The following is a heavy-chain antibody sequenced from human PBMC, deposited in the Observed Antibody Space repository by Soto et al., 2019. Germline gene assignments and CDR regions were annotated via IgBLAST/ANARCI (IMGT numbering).Heavy chain of an antibody. CDR3: ARYDCSSTSCYNPDAFDI. CDR1: GFTFSSYG. J-gene: IGHJ3*02. Sequence: PGGSLRLSCAASGFTFSSYGMHWVRQAPGKGLEWVAFIWYDGSNKYYADSVKGRFTISRDNSKNTLYLQMNSLRAEDTAVYYCARYDCSSTSCYNPDAFDIWGQGTMVTVSS. D-gene: IGHD2-2*02. CDR2: IWYDGSNK. V-gene: IGHV3-33*01.